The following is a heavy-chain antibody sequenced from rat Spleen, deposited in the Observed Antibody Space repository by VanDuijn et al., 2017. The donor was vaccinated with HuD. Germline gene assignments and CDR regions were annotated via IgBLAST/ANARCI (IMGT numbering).Heavy chain of an antibody. Sequence: EVQLVESGGGLVQPGRSMKLSCAVSGFTFSDYYMAWVRQAPTKGLEWVATISYDGSSTYYRDSVKGRFTISRDNAKSSLYLQMDSLRSEDTATYYCARHGYTRYYFDYWGQGVMVTVSS. J-gene: IGHJ2*01. CDR2: ISYDGSST. CDR3: ARHGYTRYYFDY. D-gene: IGHD1-9*01. V-gene: IGHV5-7*01. CDR1: GFTFSDYY.